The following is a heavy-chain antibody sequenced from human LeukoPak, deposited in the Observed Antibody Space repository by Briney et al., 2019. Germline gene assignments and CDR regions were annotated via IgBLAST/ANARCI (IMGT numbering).Heavy chain of an antibody. CDR1: GYTFTNHY. CDR2: MKPNSGNT. V-gene: IGHV1-8*02. D-gene: IGHD2-15*01. Sequence: ASVKVSCKASGYTFTNHYMHWVRQATGQGLEWMGWMKPNSGNTGYAQKFQGRVTMTRNTSISTAYMELSSLRSEDTAVYYCATQRRGGTPSYYMDVWGKGTTVTISS. CDR3: ATQRRGGTPSYYMDV. J-gene: IGHJ6*03.